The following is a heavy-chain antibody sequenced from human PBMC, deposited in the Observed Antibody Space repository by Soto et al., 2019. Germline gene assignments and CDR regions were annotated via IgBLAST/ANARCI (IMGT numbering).Heavy chain of an antibody. CDR3: ARGGEGFVP. D-gene: IGHD3-3*01. V-gene: IGHV3-21*01. Sequence: EVQLVESGGGLVKPGGSLRLSCAASGFTFSSYSMNWVRQAPGKGLEWVASISNNIDYADSVKGRFTISRDNAKNSLYLQMIRLRAEDTAVYYCARGGEGFVPWGQGTLVTVSS. J-gene: IGHJ5*02. CDR2: ISNNI. CDR1: GFTFSSYS.